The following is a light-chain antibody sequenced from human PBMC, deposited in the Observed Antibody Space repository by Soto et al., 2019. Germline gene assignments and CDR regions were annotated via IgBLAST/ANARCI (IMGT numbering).Light chain of an antibody. CDR2: GAS. CDR1: QSVSSN. Sequence: EMVMTLSPATLSMSTGERATLSCRASQSVSSNLAWYQQKPGQAPRLLIYGASTRATGVPARFGGSGSGTEFTLTISGLQSEDFAVYYCQQYGDWPPNTFCQGTKVDIK. CDR3: QQYGDWPPNT. V-gene: IGKV3-15*01. J-gene: IGKJ2*01.